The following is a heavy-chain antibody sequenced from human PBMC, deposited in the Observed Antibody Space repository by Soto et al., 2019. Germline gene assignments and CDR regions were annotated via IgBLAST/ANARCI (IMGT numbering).Heavy chain of an antibody. CDR3: AKDRDFWSGWTFDY. CDR1: GFTFSSYG. V-gene: IGHV3-30*18. D-gene: IGHD3-3*01. Sequence: PGGSLRLSCAASGFTFSSYGMRWVRQAPGKGLEWVAVISYDGSNKYYADSVKGRFTISRDNSKNTLYLQMNSLRAEDTAVYYCAKDRDFWSGWTFDYWGQGTLLTVSS. CDR2: ISYDGSNK. J-gene: IGHJ4*02.